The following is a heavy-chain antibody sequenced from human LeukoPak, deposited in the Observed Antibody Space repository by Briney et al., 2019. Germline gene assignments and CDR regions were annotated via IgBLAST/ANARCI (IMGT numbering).Heavy chain of an antibody. CDR1: GGSISSGDYY. V-gene: IGHV4-31*02. CDR2: IYYSGDT. D-gene: IGHD5-18*01. Sequence: SETLSLTCTVSGGSISSGDYYWSWIRQHPGKGLEWIGYIYYSGDTYYNPSLKSRVTISVDTSKNQFSLKLSSVTAADTAVYYCARAPRDTNSWYYFDYWGQGTQVSVSS. J-gene: IGHJ4*02. CDR3: ARAPRDTNSWYYFDY.